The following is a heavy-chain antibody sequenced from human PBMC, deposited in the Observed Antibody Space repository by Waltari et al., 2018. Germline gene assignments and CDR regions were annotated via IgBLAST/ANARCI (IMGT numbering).Heavy chain of an antibody. D-gene: IGHD2-15*01. CDR1: KVSFNHFA. Sequence: QVQLVESGGGVVQPGTSLSLSCAASKVSFNHFAMFWVRQAPGKGLEWVATISYDGSHTYYGDSVKGRFTISRDNSNSTLYLQMNSLRTEDTAVYYCAKGHLVGLLSDPLSWGQGVLVTVSA. CDR3: AKGHLVGLLSDPLS. J-gene: IGHJ4*02. CDR2: ISYDGSHT. V-gene: IGHV3-30*18.